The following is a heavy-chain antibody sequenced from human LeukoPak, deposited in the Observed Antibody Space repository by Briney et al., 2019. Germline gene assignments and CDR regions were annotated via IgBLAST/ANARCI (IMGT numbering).Heavy chain of an antibody. V-gene: IGHV3-15*01. CDR2: IKSITDGGTT. J-gene: IGHJ4*02. Sequence: PGGSLRLSCEVSGFMSGFTFTKAWMSWVRQAPGKGLDWVGRIKSITDGGTTDYAAPVKGRFTISRDDAQYALYLQMNSLKTEDTAVYYCVTVRYLYNYDSSGYYNWGQGTLVTVSS. D-gene: IGHD3-22*01. CDR3: VTVRYLYNYDSSGYYN. CDR1: GFMSGFTFTKAW.